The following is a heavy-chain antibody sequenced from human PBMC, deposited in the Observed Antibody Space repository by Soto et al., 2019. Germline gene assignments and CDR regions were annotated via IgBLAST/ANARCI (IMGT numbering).Heavy chain of an antibody. CDR3: ARDSSGWTDAFDI. V-gene: IGHV4-59*01. CDR1: GGSISSYY. D-gene: IGHD6-19*01. Sequence: SETLSLTCTVSGGSISSYYWSWIRQPPGKGLEWIGYIYYSGSTNYNPSLKSRVTISVDTSKNQFSLKLSSVTAADTAVYYCARDSSGWTDAFDIWGQGTMVTVSS. CDR2: IYYSGST. J-gene: IGHJ3*02.